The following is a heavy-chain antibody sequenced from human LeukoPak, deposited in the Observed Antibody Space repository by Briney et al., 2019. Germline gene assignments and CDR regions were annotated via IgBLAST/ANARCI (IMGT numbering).Heavy chain of an antibody. CDR2: IYYSGST. D-gene: IGHD2-15*01. J-gene: IGHJ5*02. Sequence: PSETLSLTCTVSGGSISSSSYYWGWIRQPPGKGLEWVGSIYYSGSTYYNPSLKSRVTISVDTSKNQFSLKLSSVTAADAAVYYCARAMVVAATQVSFWFDPWGQGTLVTVSS. CDR3: ARAMVVAATQVSFWFDP. V-gene: IGHV4-39*07. CDR1: GGSISSSSYY.